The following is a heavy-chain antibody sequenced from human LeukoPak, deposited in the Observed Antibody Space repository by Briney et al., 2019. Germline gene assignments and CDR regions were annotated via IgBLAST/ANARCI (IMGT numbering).Heavy chain of an antibody. CDR2: IYYSGST. CDR1: GSSISSYY. J-gene: IGHJ6*02. CDR3: ARHRHYYDSSGYYSRSDYYGMDV. V-gene: IGHV4-59*08. Sequence: SETLSLTCTVSGSSISSYYWSWIRQPPGKGLEWIGYIYYSGSTNYNPSLKSRVTISVDTSKNQFSLKLSSVTAADTAVYYCARHRHYYDSSGYYSRSDYYGMDVWGQGTTVTVSS. D-gene: IGHD3-22*01.